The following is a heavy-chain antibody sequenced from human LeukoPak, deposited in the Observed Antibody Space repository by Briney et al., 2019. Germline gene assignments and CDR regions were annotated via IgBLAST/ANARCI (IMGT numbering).Heavy chain of an antibody. CDR3: ARGMATGGRLDY. J-gene: IGHJ4*02. D-gene: IGHD5-24*01. Sequence: GGSLRLSCAASGFTFDDYAKHWVRQAPGKGLEWVSGISWNSGSIGYADSVKGRFTISRDNAKNSLFLQMNSLRAEDMALYYCARGMATGGRLDYWGQGTLVTVSS. CDR2: ISWNSGSI. V-gene: IGHV3-9*03. CDR1: GFTFDDYA.